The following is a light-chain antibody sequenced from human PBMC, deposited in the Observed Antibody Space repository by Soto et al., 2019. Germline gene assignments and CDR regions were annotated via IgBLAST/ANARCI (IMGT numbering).Light chain of an antibody. Sequence: QSALTQPASVSGSPGQSITISCTGTSSDVGSYNFVSWYQQHPGKAPKLMISEVSKRPSGVSNRFSGSKSGNTASLTISGLQAEDEADYYCCSYAGSTTWVFGGGTKLTVL. CDR3: CSYAGSTTWV. CDR2: EVS. CDR1: SSDVGSYNF. V-gene: IGLV2-23*02. J-gene: IGLJ3*02.